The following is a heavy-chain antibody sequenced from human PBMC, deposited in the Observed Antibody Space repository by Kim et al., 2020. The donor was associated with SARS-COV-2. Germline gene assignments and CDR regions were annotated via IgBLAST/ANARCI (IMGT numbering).Heavy chain of an antibody. V-gene: IGHV3-23*01. D-gene: IGHD3-9*01. CDR1: GFTFSNYA. CDR3: AKDPRVALLRYFDWLLPLFDY. CDR2: ISGSGGGT. Sequence: GGSLRLSCAASGFTFSNYAMNWVRQAPGKGLEWVSAISGSGGGTYYADSVKGRFTISRDNSKNTLYLQMNSLRAEDTAVYYCAKDPRVALLRYFDWLLPLFDYWGQGTLVTVSS. J-gene: IGHJ4*02.